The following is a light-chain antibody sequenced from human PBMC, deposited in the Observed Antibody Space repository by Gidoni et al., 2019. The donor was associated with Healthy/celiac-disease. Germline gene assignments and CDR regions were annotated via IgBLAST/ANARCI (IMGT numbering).Light chain of an antibody. CDR2: AAS. CDR3: QQSYSTLALT. J-gene: IGKJ4*01. V-gene: IGKV1-39*01. Sequence: DIQITQSPSSLSASVGDRVTITCRASQCISSYLNCYQQKPGKAPKPLIYAASSLQSGVPSRFSGSGSGTDFTLTISSLQPEDFATYYCQQSYSTLALTFGGGTKVEIK. CDR1: QCISSY.